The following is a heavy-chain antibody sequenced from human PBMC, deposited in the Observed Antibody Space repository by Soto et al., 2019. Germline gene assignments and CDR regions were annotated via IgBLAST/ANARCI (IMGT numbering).Heavy chain of an antibody. D-gene: IGHD3-10*01. J-gene: IGHJ3*02. CDR2: INPNSGGT. CDR1: GYTFTGYY. V-gene: IGHV1-2*04. CDR3: ARDLVTMVRGVIINGDAFDI. Sequence: QVQLVQSGAEVKKPGASVKVSCKASGYTFTGYYMHWVRQAPGQGLEWMGWINPNSGGTNYAQKFQGWVTMTRDTSISTAYMELSRLRSDDTAVYYCARDLVTMVRGVIINGDAFDIWGQGTMVTVSS.